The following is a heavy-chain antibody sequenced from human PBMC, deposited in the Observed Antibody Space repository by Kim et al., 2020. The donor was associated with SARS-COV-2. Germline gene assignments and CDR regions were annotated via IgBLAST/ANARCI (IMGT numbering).Heavy chain of an antibody. J-gene: IGHJ6*02. CDR3: AREGGCIISSWCPPNYYYGMDV. CDR2: ISYDGSNR. D-gene: IGHD6-13*01. CDR1: GFTFSSYA. Sequence: GGSLRLSCAASGFTFSSYAMHWVRQAPGKGLEWVAVISYDGSNRDYADSVKGRFTISRDNSRNTLYLQMNSLRAEDTAVYYCAREGGCIISSWCPPNYYYGMDVWGQGTTVTVSS. V-gene: IGHV3-30*04.